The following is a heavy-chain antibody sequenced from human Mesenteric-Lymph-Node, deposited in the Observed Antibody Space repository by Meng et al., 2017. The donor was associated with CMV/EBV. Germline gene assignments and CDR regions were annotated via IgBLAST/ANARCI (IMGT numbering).Heavy chain of an antibody. CDR2: IREDGREK. V-gene: IGHV3-7*01. CDR3: ARSYNFAFDY. Sequence: RLSCAAAGFIFGNYWMHWVRQAPGKGLEWVATIREDGREKDYVDSLEGRFTISRDNAKNSLFLQMNNLRAEDTAVYYCARSYNFAFDYWGQGTLVTSPQ. D-gene: IGHD1-1*01. CDR1: GFIFGNYW. J-gene: IGHJ4*02.